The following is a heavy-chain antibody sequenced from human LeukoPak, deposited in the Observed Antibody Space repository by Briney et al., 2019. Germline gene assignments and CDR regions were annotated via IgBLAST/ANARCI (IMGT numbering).Heavy chain of an antibody. V-gene: IGHV4-4*01. J-gene: IGHJ4*02. CDR2: VFPTGST. CDR1: GGSISSPNW. CDR3: ATYLGDGYKLDY. Sequence: PSETLSLTCAVSGGSISSPNWWTWVRQPPGKGLEWIGEVFPTGSTNYNPSLRSRVTISLDKSKNQFSLQLNSVTAADTALYCCATYLGDGYKLDYWGQGTLVTVSS. D-gene: IGHD5-24*01.